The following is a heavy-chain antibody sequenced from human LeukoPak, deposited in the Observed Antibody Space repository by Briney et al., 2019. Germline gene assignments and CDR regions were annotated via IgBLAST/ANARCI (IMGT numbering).Heavy chain of an antibody. Sequence: GGSLRLSCAVSGITLSNYAMTWVRQAPGKGLEWVAGISGSGGGTNYADSVKGRLTISRDNSKNTLYLQMNNLRVDDTAVYFCAKRGVVIRVILVGFHKEAYYFDSWGQGALDTVSS. CDR1: GITLSNYA. D-gene: IGHD3-22*01. CDR3: AKRGVVIRVILVGFHKEAYYFDS. CDR2: ISGSGGGT. V-gene: IGHV3-23*01. J-gene: IGHJ4*02.